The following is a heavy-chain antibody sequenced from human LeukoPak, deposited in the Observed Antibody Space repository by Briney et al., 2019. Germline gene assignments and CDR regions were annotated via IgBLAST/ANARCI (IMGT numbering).Heavy chain of an antibody. Sequence: SQTLSLTCTVSGGSISSGSYYWSWIRQPAGKGLEWIGEINHSGSPNYNPSLKSRVTISVDTSKNQFSLKLSSVTAADTAVYYCARHGLSIAAPGRWFDPWGQGTLVTVSS. V-gene: IGHV4-61*09. CDR1: GGSISSGSYY. CDR3: ARHGLSIAAPGRWFDP. CDR2: INHSGSP. D-gene: IGHD6-6*01. J-gene: IGHJ5*02.